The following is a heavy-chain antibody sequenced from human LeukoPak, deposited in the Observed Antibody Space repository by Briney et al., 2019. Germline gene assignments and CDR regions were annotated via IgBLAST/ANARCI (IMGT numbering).Heavy chain of an antibody. CDR1: GFTFSSYE. CDR2: ISSSGSTI. V-gene: IGHV3-48*03. D-gene: IGHD6-13*01. J-gene: IGHJ4*02. CDR3: ARRIAAAGRSFDY. Sequence: GGSLRLSCAASGFTFSSYEMNWVRQAPGKGLEWVSYISSSGSTIYYADSVKGRFTISRDNVKNSLYLQMNSLRAEDTAVYYCARRIAAAGRSFDYWGQGTLVTVSS.